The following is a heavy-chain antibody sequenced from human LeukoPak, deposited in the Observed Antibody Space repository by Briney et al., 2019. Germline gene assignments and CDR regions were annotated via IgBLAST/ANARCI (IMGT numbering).Heavy chain of an antibody. CDR2: MNPNSGNT. CDR3: ARVFRIPYYYYYGMDV. J-gene: IGHJ6*02. V-gene: IGHV1-8*01. CDR1: GYTFTSYD. Sequence: ASVKVSCKASGYTFTSYDINWVRQATGQGLEWMGWMNPNSGNTGYAQKFQGRVTMTRNTSISTAYMELSSLRSEDTAVYYCARVFRIPYYYYYGMDVWGQGTTVTVSS.